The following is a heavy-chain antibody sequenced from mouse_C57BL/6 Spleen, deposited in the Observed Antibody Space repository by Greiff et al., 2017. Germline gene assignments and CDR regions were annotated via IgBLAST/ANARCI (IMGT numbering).Heavy chain of an antibody. CDR3: AREGDYYGSSYHYWYFDV. CDR2: IYPRDGST. D-gene: IGHD1-1*01. CDR1: GYTFTSYD. Sequence: VKLVESGPELVKPGASVKLSCKASGYTFTSYDINWVKQRPGQGLEWIGWIYPRDGSTKYNEKFKGKATLTVDTSSSTAYMELHSLTSEDSAVYFCAREGDYYGSSYHYWYFDVWGTGTTVTVSS. J-gene: IGHJ1*03. V-gene: IGHV1-85*01.